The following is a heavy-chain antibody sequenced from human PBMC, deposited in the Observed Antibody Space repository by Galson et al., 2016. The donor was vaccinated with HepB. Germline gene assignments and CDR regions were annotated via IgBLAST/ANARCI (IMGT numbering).Heavy chain of an antibody. V-gene: IGHV3-48*01. Sequence: SLRLSCAGSEFSFSSYSMNWVRQAPGKGLEWLSYISPSSSTIYYADSVQGRFTISRDNANNLLYLHMSSLRAEDTAMYFSARGLWGSSSPSLFDYWGQGTLVTVSS. CDR1: EFSFSSYS. D-gene: IGHD6-6*01. CDR3: ARGLWGSSSPSLFDY. J-gene: IGHJ4*02. CDR2: ISPSSSTI.